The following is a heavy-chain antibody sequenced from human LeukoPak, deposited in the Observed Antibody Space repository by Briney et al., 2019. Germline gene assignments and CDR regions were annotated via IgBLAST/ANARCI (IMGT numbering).Heavy chain of an antibody. CDR3: ARAHHADAFDI. V-gene: IGHV3-66*01. J-gene: IGHJ3*02. Sequence: GGSLRLSCAASGFTVSSYYMSWVRQAPGKGLEWVSVIYSGGSTYYADSVKGRFTISRDNSKNTLYLQMNSLRAEDTAVYYCARAHHADAFDIWGQGTMVTVSS. CDR1: GFTVSSYY. CDR2: IYSGGST.